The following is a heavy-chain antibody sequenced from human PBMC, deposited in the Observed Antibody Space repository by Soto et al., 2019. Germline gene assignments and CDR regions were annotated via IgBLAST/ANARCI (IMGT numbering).Heavy chain of an antibody. CDR3: ALVARDGYKLGRFDY. Sequence: QITLKESGPTLVKPTQTLTLTCTFSGFSLSTSGVGVGWIRQPPGKALEWLALIYWDDDKRYSPSLKSSLTVTKDTSKNQVVLTMTNMDPVDTATYYGALVARDGYKLGRFDYWCQGTLVTVSS. CDR1: GFSLSTSGVG. CDR2: IYWDDDK. D-gene: IGHD5-12*01. J-gene: IGHJ4*02. V-gene: IGHV2-5*02.